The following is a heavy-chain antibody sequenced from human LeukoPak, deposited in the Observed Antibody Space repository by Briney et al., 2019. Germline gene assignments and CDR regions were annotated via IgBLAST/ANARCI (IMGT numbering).Heavy chain of an antibody. CDR2: IYTSGST. Sequence: PSETLSLTCTVSGASISSYYWSWIKQPAGKGLEWIGRIYTSGSTNYNPSLKSRVTMSVDMSKNQFSLKVSSVTAADTAAYYCARGLCGGDCYNNWFDPWGQGTLVTVSS. CDR1: GASISSYY. V-gene: IGHV4-4*07. J-gene: IGHJ5*02. CDR3: ARGLCGGDCYNNWFDP. D-gene: IGHD2-21*02.